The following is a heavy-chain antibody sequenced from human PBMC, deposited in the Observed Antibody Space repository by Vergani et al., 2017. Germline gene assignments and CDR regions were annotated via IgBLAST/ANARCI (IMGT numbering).Heavy chain of an antibody. Sequence: QVQLVQSGAEVKKPGSSVKVSCKASGGTFSSYAISWVRQAPGQGLEWMGRIIPIFGTANYAQKFQGRVTITADESTSTAYMELSSLRSEDTAVYYCAGDRGYYYDSSGYGTDYWGQGTLVTVSS. J-gene: IGHJ4*02. CDR3: AGDRGYYYDSSGYGTDY. D-gene: IGHD3-22*01. CDR1: GGTFSSYA. V-gene: IGHV1-69*13. CDR2: IIPIFGTA.